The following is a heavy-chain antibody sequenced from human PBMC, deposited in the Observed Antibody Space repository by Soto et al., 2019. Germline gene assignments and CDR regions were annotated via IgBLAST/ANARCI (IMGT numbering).Heavy chain of an antibody. CDR2: IKEDGSEK. D-gene: IGHD4-4*01. V-gene: IGHV3-7*01. CDR3: ARDPATVGYRGLDV. Sequence: GGSLRLSCAASGFTFSSSWMTWVRQAPGKGLAWVANIKEDGSEKYYVDSVKGRFTISRDNTNESLYLQMSSLRAEDTAVYYCARDPATVGYRGLDVWGQGTTVTVYS. CDR1: GFTFSSSW. J-gene: IGHJ6*02.